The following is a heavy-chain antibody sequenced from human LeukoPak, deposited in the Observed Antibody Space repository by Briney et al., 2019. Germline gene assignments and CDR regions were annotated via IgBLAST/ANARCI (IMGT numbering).Heavy chain of an antibody. J-gene: IGHJ3*02. CDR3: AKRGRRGVGPIDGDDAFDI. CDR1: GGSISSYY. Sequence: SETLSLTCTVSGGSISSYYWSWIRQPPGKGLEWIGYIYSSGSTNYNPSLKSRLTISVDTSKNQFSLKLSSVTAADPAVYYCAKRGRRGVGPIDGDDAFDIWGQGTMVTVSS. V-gene: IGHV4-59*08. D-gene: IGHD1-26*01. CDR2: IYSSGST.